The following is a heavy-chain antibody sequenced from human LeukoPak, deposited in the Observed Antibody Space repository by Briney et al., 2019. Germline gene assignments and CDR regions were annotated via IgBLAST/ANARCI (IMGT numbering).Heavy chain of an antibody. V-gene: IGHV3-7*04. CDR1: GFTFSSAW. J-gene: IGHJ4*02. CDR3: ARGIDEWLYLNY. D-gene: IGHD3-3*01. CDR2: MNRDGSEV. Sequence: GGSLRLSCAASGFTFSSAWMSWVRQAPGKGPEFVATMNRDGSEVAYGNSVRGRFTISRDNAKNSLYLQMYSLRAEDTAVYYCARGIDEWLYLNYWGQGALVTVSS.